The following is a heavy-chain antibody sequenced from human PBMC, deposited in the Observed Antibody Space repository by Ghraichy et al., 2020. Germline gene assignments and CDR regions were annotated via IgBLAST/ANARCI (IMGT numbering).Heavy chain of an antibody. CDR2: ISGSGGST. CDR3: AKVVVVVPAGGWFDP. Sequence: GGSLRLSCAASGFTFSSYAMSWVRQAPGKGLEWVSAISGSGGSTYYADSVKGRFTISRDNSKNTLYLQMNSLRAEDTAVYYCAKVVVVVPAGGWFDPWGQGTLVTVSS. D-gene: IGHD2-2*01. J-gene: IGHJ5*02. V-gene: IGHV3-23*01. CDR1: GFTFSSYA.